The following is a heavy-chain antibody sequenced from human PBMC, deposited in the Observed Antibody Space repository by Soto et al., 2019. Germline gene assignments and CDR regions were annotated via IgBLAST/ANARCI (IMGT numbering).Heavy chain of an antibody. CDR1: GGSFSGYY. J-gene: IGHJ6*02. CDR3: AKPWRKQLGIYYYYYGMDV. D-gene: IGHD6-13*01. CDR2: INHSGST. Sequence: LETLSLTCAVYGGSFSGYYLSWIRPPPGKGLEWIGEINHSGSTNYNPSLKSRVTISVDTSKNQFSLKLSSVTAADTAVYYCAKPWRKQLGIYYYYYGMDVWGQGTTVTVSS. V-gene: IGHV4-34*01.